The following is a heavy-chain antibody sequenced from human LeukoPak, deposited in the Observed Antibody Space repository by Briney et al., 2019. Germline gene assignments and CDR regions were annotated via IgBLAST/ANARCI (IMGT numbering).Heavy chain of an antibody. CDR1: GGTFSSYA. Sequence: SVKVSCKASGGTFSSYAISWVRQAPGQGLEWMGGIIPIFGTANYAQKFQGRVTITADESTSTAYMELSSLRSEDTAVYYCARHNRNRGGAGHDPFDIWGQGTMVTVSS. D-gene: IGHD1-14*01. V-gene: IGHV1-69*13. CDR3: ARHNRNRGGAGHDPFDI. J-gene: IGHJ3*02. CDR2: IIPIFGTA.